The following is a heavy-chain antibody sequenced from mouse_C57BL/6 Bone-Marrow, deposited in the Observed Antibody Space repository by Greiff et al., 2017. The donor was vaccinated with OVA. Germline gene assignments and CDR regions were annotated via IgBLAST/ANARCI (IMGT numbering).Heavy chain of an antibody. V-gene: IGHV1-81*01. J-gene: IGHJ2*01. Sequence: QVQLQQSGAELARPGASVKLSCKASGYTFTSYGISWVKQRTGQGLEWIGEIYPRSGNTYYNEKFKGKATLTADKSSSTAYMELRSLTSEDSAVYFCARGDYYGSRDSFDYWGQGTTLTVSS. CDR3: ARGDYYGSRDSFDY. CDR1: GYTFTSYG. CDR2: IYPRSGNT. D-gene: IGHD1-1*01.